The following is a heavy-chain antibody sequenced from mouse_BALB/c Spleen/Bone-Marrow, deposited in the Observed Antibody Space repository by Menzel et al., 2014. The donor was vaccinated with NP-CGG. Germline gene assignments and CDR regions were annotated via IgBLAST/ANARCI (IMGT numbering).Heavy chain of an antibody. CDR3: ARLGYYGGFAY. D-gene: IGHD2-3*01. V-gene: IGHV4-1*02. Sequence: EVKVVESGGGLVQPGGSLKLSCAASGFDFSGFWMGRVRQAPGKGLEWIGEINPDSRTINYTPSLKDRFIISRDNAKNTLYLQMSKVRSEDTALYYCARLGYYGGFAYWGQGTLVTVSA. J-gene: IGHJ3*01. CDR2: INPDSRTI. CDR1: GFDFSGFW.